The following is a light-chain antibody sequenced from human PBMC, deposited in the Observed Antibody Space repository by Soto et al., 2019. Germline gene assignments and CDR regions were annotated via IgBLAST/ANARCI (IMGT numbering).Light chain of an antibody. Sequence: QSALTQPASVSGSPGQSITIACTGTSSDVGSYNLVSWYQQHPGKAPKLMIYEVSKRPSGVSNRFSGSKSVNTASLTISGLQAEDEADYYCCSYAGSLYVFGTGTKLTVL. CDR1: SSDVGSYNL. V-gene: IGLV2-23*02. CDR3: CSYAGSLYV. CDR2: EVS. J-gene: IGLJ1*01.